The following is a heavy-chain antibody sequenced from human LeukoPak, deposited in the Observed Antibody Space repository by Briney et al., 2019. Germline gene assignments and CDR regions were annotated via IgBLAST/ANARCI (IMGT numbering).Heavy chain of an antibody. D-gene: IGHD4-17*01. CDR1: GFTFDDYA. Sequence: GGSLRLSCAASGFTFDDYAMHWVRQAPGKGLEWVSGISWNSGSIGYADSVKGRFTISRDNAKNSLYLQMNSLRAEDMALYYCARHRTASDYWGQGTLVTVSS. V-gene: IGHV3-9*03. J-gene: IGHJ4*02. CDR2: ISWNSGSI. CDR3: ARHRTASDY.